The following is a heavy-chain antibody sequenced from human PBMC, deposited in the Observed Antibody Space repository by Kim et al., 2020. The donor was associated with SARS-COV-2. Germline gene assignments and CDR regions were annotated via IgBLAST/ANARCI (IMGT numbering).Heavy chain of an antibody. D-gene: IGHD3-22*01. J-gene: IGHJ6*02. Sequence: SETLSLTCTVSGGSISSSSYYWGWIRQPPGKGLEWIGSIYYSGSTSYNPSLKSRVTISVDTSKNQFSLKLSSVTAADTAVYYCAREPFITMIVVAQGYYYGMDVCGQRTTVTASS. CDR2: IYYSGST. CDR3: AREPFITMIVVAQGYYYGMDV. CDR1: GGSISSSSYY. V-gene: IGHV4-39*02.